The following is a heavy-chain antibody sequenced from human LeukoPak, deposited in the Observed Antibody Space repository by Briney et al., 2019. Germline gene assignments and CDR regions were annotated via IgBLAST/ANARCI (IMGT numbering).Heavy chain of an antibody. Sequence: PSETLSLTCAVYGGSFSGYYWSWIRQPPGKGLEWIGEINHSGSTNYNPSLKSRVTISVDTSKNQFSLKLSSVTAADTAVYYCARERHGNSKYYYYYMDVWGKGTTVTVSS. D-gene: IGHD4-23*01. V-gene: IGHV4-34*01. CDR3: ARERHGNSKYYYYYMDV. CDR1: GGSFSGYY. J-gene: IGHJ6*03. CDR2: INHSGST.